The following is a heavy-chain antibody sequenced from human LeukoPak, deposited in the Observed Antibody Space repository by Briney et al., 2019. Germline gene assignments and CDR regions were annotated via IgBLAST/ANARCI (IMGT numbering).Heavy chain of an antibody. D-gene: IGHD2-8*02. Sequence: PGGSLRLSCALSGFTFSSYGMHWVRQAPRKGLEWVAVIWYDGSKKYYADSVEGRFIITRDNSKNTLYRQMNSLRAEDTAVYYCARWNGGVRAFDIWGQGTMVTVSS. V-gene: IGHV3-33*01. CDR1: GFTFSSYG. J-gene: IGHJ3*02. CDR2: IWYDGSKK. CDR3: ARWNGGVRAFDI.